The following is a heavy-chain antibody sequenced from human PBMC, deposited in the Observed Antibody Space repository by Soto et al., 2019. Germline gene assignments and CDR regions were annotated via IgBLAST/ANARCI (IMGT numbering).Heavy chain of an antibody. CDR1: GYTFTSYA. J-gene: IGHJ3*02. CDR3: ATAIADDAFDI. V-gene: IGHV1-3*01. Sequence: GASVKFSCKASGYTFTSYAMHWVRQAPGQRLEWMGWINAGNGNTKYSQKFQGRVTITRDTSASTAYMELSSLRFEDTAVYFCATAIADDAFDIWGRGTMVTVSS. CDR2: INAGNGNT. D-gene: IGHD2-2*01.